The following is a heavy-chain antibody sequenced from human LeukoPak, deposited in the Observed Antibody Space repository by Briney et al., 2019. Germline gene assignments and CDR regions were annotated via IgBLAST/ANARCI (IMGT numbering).Heavy chain of an antibody. CDR2: INHSGST. D-gene: IGHD3-10*01. CDR1: GGSFSGYY. Sequence: SETLSLTCAVYGGSFSGYYWSWIRQPPGKGLEWIGEINHSGSTNYNPSLKSRVTISVDTSKNQFSLKLSSVTAADTAVYYCARRRTYGSGSLDYWGHGTLVTVSS. V-gene: IGHV4-34*01. J-gene: IGHJ4*01. CDR3: ARRRTYGSGSLDY.